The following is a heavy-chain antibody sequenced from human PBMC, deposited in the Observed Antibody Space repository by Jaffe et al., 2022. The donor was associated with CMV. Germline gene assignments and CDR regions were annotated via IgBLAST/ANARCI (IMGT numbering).Heavy chain of an antibody. Sequence: QVQLVQSGAEVKKPGASVKVSCKASGYTFTSYYMHWVRQAPGQGLEWMGIINPSGGSTSYAQKFQGRVTMTRDTSTSTVYMELSSLRSEDTAVYYCARGGRGDDYGDYDHYYYYMDVWGKGTTVTVSS. CDR1: GYTFTSYY. V-gene: IGHV1-46*01. J-gene: IGHJ6*03. D-gene: IGHD4-17*01. CDR3: ARGGRGDDYGDYDHYYYYMDV. CDR2: INPSGGST.